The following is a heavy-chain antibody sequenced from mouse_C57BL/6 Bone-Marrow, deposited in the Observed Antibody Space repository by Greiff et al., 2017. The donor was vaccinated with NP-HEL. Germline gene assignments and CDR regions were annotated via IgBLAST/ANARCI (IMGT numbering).Heavy chain of an antibody. CDR3: ARSGKRYAMDY. Sequence: EVKLVESGGGLVQPGGSLSLSCPASGFTFTDYYMSWVRQPPGKALEWLGFIRNKANGYTTEYSASVKGRFTISRDNSQSILYLQMNALRAEDSATYYCARSGKRYAMDYWGQGTSVTVSS. V-gene: IGHV7-3*01. CDR1: GFTFTDYY. CDR2: IRNKANGYTT. D-gene: IGHD4-1*01. J-gene: IGHJ4*01.